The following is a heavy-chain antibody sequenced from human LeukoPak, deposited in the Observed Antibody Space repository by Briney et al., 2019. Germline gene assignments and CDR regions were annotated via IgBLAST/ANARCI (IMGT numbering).Heavy chain of an antibody. D-gene: IGHD1-26*01. CDR2: IKQDGSEK. CDR3: AKVSGSYYAPPDWFDP. J-gene: IGHJ5*02. CDR1: GFTFSSYW. V-gene: IGHV3-7*03. Sequence: GGSLRLSYAASGFTFSSYWMSWVRQAPGKGLEWVANIKQDGSEKYYVDSVKGRFTISRDNSKNTLYLQMNSLRAEDTAVYYCAKVSGSYYAPPDWFDPWGQGTLVTVSS.